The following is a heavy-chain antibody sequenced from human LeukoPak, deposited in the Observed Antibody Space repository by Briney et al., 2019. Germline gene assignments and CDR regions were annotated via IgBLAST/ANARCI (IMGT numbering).Heavy chain of an antibody. V-gene: IGHV4-34*01. CDR3: ARDGEYQLLYNWSDP. CDR1: GGSFSGYY. Sequence: PSETLSLTCAVYGGSFSGYYWSWIRQPPGKGLEWIGEINHSGSTNYNPSLKSRVTMSVDTSKNQFSLKLSSVTAADTAVYYCARDGEYQLLYNWSDPWGQGTLVTVSS. CDR2: INHSGST. D-gene: IGHD2-2*01. J-gene: IGHJ5*02.